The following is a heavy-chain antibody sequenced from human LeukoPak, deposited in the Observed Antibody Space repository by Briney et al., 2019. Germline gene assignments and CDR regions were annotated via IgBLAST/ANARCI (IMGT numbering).Heavy chain of an antibody. Sequence: SETLSLTCTVSGGSISSYYWSWIRQPPGKGLEWIGYIYYSRSTNYNPSLKSRVTISVDTSKNQFSLKLSSVTAADTAVYYCAAAYYDFWSGYYTDNWFDPWGQGTLVTVSS. CDR3: AAAYYDFWSGYYTDNWFDP. J-gene: IGHJ5*02. V-gene: IGHV4-59*01. CDR1: GGSISSYY. CDR2: IYYSRST. D-gene: IGHD3-3*01.